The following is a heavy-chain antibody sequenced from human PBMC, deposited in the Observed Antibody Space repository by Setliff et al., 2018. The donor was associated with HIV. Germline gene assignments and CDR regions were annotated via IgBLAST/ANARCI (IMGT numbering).Heavy chain of an antibody. D-gene: IGHD3-22*01. J-gene: IGHJ4*02. Sequence: PSETLSLTCTASGGSLSAPSYFWAWIRQPPGKGLEWIGSVYSSGSAYYYPSLTSRVTISVDTSKNQFSLKLTSVTAADTAVYYCASRDTSRYFDDYWGQGTLVTVSS. CDR2: VYSSGSA. V-gene: IGHV4-39*01. CDR1: GGSLSAPSYF. CDR3: ASRDTSRYFDDY.